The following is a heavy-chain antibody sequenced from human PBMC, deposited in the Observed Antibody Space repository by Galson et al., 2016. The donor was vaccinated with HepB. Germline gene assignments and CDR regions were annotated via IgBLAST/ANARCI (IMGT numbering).Heavy chain of an antibody. CDR1: GFTFSSYR. CDR3: AKGGTPDDQTVNYAMDV. V-gene: IGHV3-48*01. CDR2: ISSSSSTI. D-gene: IGHD2-15*01. J-gene: IGHJ6*02. Sequence: SLRLSCAASGFTFSSYRMNWVRQAPGKGLEWVSYISSSSSTIYYADSVKGRFTISRDNSKNTLYLQMNRLRAEDTAVYYCAKGGTPDDQTVNYAMDVWGQGTTVTVSS.